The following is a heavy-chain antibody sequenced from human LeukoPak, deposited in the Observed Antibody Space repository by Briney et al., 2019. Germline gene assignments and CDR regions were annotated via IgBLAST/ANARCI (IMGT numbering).Heavy chain of an antibody. Sequence: GGSLRLSCAASGFTFSSYGMHWVRQAPGKGLEWVAVISYDGSNKYYADSVKGRFTISRDNSKNTLYLQMNSLRAEDTAVYYCARQALRYFDYWGQGTLVTVSS. J-gene: IGHJ4*02. CDR3: ARQALRYFDY. D-gene: IGHD2-21*02. CDR2: ISYDGSNK. CDR1: GFTFSSYG. V-gene: IGHV3-30*19.